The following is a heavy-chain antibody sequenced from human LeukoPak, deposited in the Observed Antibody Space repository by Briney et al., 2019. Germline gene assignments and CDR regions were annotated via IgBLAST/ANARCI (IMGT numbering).Heavy chain of an antibody. D-gene: IGHD6-13*01. CDR2: IYYSGST. CDR3: ARATHTFYSSSINWFDP. J-gene: IGHJ5*02. Sequence: SETLSLTCTVSGASVNSGSSYWSWIRQPPGKRLEWIGYIYYSGSTNYNPSLKSRVTISVDTSKNQFSLKLSSVTAADTAVYYCARATHTFYSSSINWFDPWGQGTLVTVSS. CDR1: GASVNSGSSY. V-gene: IGHV4-61*01.